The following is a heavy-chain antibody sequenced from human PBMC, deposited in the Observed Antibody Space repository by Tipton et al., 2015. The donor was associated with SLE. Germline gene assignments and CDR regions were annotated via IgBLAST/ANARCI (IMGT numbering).Heavy chain of an antibody. CDR1: GYIFTSYH. Sequence: QSGAEVKKPGASVEVSCKASGYIFTSYHMHWVRQAPGQGLEWMGMINPSGGSRSYARKFQGRVTMTRDTSTSTVYMELSSLRSEDTAVYYCARSDDFWSGYLDYWGQGTLVTVSS. D-gene: IGHD3-3*01. CDR2: INPSGGSR. CDR3: ARSDDFWSGYLDY. J-gene: IGHJ4*02. V-gene: IGHV1-46*01.